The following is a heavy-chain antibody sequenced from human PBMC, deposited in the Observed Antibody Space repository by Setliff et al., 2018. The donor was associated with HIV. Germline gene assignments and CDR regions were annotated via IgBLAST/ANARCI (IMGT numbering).Heavy chain of an antibody. Sequence: PSETLSLTCTVSGDSISSGGYYWSWIRQHSGKGLEWIGYIYYSGNTYYNPSLKRRVTMSVDTSNSQFSLKLSSLTAADTAVYYCARVSYYGSFYYNYYMDVWGKGTTVTVSS. V-gene: IGHV4-31*03. CDR3: ARVSYYGSFYYNYYMDV. D-gene: IGHD3-10*01. J-gene: IGHJ6*03. CDR2: IYYSGNT. CDR1: GDSISSGGYY.